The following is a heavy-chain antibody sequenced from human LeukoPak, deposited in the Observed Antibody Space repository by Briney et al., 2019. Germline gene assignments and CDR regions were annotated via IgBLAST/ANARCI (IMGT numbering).Heavy chain of an antibody. CDR2: IYYSGST. D-gene: IGHD2-15*01. Sequence: SETLSLTCTVSGGSISSYYWSWIRQPPGKGLEWIGYIYYSGSTNYNPSLKSRVTISVDTSKNQFSLKLSSVTAADTAVYYCARGSHYYYYMDVWSKGTTVTVSS. J-gene: IGHJ6*03. V-gene: IGHV4-59*01. CDR3: ARGSHYYYYMDV. CDR1: GGSISSYY.